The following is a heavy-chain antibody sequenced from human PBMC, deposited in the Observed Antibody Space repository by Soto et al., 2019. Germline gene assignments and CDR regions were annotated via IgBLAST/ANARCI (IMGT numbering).Heavy chain of an antibody. D-gene: IGHD6-13*01. CDR3: AKASGRSWYNWFDP. J-gene: IGHJ5*02. CDR1: GGNFTSYA. V-gene: IGHV1-69*01. CDR2: IVPLFGTT. Sequence: QVQLVQSGAEVKKPGSSVKVSCKASGGNFTSYAISWVRQAPGQGLEFMGGIVPLFGTTNYAHKFRGRVTITADESTSTVYMELSSLTPEDTAVYYCAKASGRSWYNWFDPWGQGTLVTVST.